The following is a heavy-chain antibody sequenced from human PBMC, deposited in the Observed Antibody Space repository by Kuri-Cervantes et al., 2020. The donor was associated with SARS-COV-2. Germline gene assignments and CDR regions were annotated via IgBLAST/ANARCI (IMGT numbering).Heavy chain of an antibody. V-gene: IGHV3-9*01. Sequence: GGSLRLSCAASGFTFDDYAMHWVRQAPGKGLEWVSGISWNSGSIGYADSVKGRFTISRDNAKNSLYLQMNSLRAEDTAVYYCASLTYCSSTSCFPYYYYYMDVWGKETTVTVSS. CDR2: ISWNSGSI. J-gene: IGHJ6*03. CDR1: GFTFDDYA. D-gene: IGHD2-2*01. CDR3: ASLTYCSSTSCFPYYYYYMDV.